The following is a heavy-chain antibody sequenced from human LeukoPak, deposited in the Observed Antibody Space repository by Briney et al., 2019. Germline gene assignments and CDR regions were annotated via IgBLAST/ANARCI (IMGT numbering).Heavy chain of an antibody. CDR3: ARDAPELRFLFFGMDV. J-gene: IGHJ6*02. D-gene: IGHD3-3*01. CDR2: ISSSGSTI. CDR1: GFTFSDYY. Sequence: AGGSLRLSCAASGFTFSDYYMSWIRQAPGKGLKWVSYISSSGSTIYYADSVKGRFTISRDNAKNSLYLQMNSLRAEDTAVYYCARDAPELRFLFFGMDVWGQGTTVTVSS. V-gene: IGHV3-11*01.